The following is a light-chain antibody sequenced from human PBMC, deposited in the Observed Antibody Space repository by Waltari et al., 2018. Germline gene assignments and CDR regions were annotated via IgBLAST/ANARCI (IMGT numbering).Light chain of an antibody. V-gene: IGLV1-47*01. CDR2: RND. CDR3: VAWDDSLSATV. Sequence: QSVLTQPPSASGTPGQRVTISCSASSSTIASNSVYWYQHLPGTAPKLLIYRNDQRPSGVPDRFSGSKSGTSASLAISELRSEDEADYYCVAWDDSLSATVFGGGTKLTVL. CDR1: SSTIASNS. J-gene: IGLJ3*02.